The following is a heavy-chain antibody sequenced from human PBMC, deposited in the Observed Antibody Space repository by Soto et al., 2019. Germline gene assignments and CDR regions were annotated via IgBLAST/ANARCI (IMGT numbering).Heavy chain of an antibody. D-gene: IGHD3-16*01. CDR1: GYTFTGYY. J-gene: IGHJ3*02. CDR2: INPNSGGA. V-gene: IGHV1-2*04. CDR3: ARDYYDGSASYCLEI. Sequence: QVHLVQSGAEVKKPGASVTVSCRASGYTFTGYYIHWVRQAPGQGLEWMGWINPNSGGANIAQKFQCWVTMTRDSSTTTTYMELSSLRSNGSAVYYCARDYYDGSASYCLEIWGQGTLVTVAS.